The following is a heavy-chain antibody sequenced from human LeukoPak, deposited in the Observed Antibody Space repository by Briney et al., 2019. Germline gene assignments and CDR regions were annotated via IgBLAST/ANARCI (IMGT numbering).Heavy chain of an antibody. CDR3: ARSSLYSGNDSSGFDY. J-gene: IGHJ4*02. D-gene: IGHD5-12*01. Sequence: GASVKVSRKASGYTFTNYYMHWVRQAPGQGLEWMGVINPSGGSTSYAQKLQGRVTMTRDTSTSTVYMDLSSLRSEDTAVYYCARSSLYSGNDSSGFDYWGQGTLVTVSS. CDR1: GYTFTNYY. CDR2: INPSGGST. V-gene: IGHV1-46*01.